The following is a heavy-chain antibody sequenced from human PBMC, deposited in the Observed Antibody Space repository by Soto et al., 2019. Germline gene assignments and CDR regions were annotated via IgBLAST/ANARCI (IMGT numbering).Heavy chain of an antibody. CDR1: GFTFRRCW. D-gene: IGHD5-12*01. Sequence: RRYLRHSCAASGFTFRRCWMLWVRQAPGKGLVWVARIYNPGSTASYADSVKGRFTISRDNAKNTLYLHRRSLTVEDTAVFYCVIGYSGYGNFVYCGQGILFSVAS. CDR3: VIGYSGYGNFVY. V-gene: IGHV3-74*01. CDR2: IYNPGSTA. J-gene: IGHJ4*02.